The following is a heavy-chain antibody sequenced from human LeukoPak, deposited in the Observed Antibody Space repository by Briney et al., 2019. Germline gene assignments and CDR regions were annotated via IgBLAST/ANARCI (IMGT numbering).Heavy chain of an antibody. CDR1: GYTFTGYY. J-gene: IGHJ4*02. D-gene: IGHD3-10*01. CDR3: ARGMAAQNYYGSGSYLTFDY. Sequence: AASVKVSCKASGYTFTGYYMHWVRQAPGQGLEWMGWINPNSGGTNYAQKFQGRVTMTRDTSISTAYMELSRLRSDDTAVYYCARGMAAQNYYGSGSYLTFDYWGQETLVTVSS. V-gene: IGHV1-2*02. CDR2: INPNSGGT.